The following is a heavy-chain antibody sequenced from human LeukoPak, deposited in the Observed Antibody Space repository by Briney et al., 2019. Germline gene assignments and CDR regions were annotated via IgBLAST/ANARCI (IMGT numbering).Heavy chain of an antibody. V-gene: IGHV4-39*02. CDR2: IYYSGST. Sequence: SETLSLTCTVSGGSISSSSYYWGWIRQPPGKGLEWIGSIYYSGSTYYNPSLKSRVTISVDTSKNQFSLKLSSVTAADTAVYYCARDRGLVVVAATRHNWFDPWGQGTLVTVSS. D-gene: IGHD2-15*01. CDR3: ARDRGLVVVAATRHNWFDP. CDR1: GGSISSSSYY. J-gene: IGHJ5*02.